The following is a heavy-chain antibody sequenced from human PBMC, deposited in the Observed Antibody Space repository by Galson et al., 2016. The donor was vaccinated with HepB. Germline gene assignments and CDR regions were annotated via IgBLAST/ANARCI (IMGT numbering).Heavy chain of an antibody. V-gene: IGHV1-2*04. CDR3: AREANSEYSGWYRQTYYYYYMDV. CDR1: GYTFTGYY. J-gene: IGHJ6*03. Sequence: SVKVSCKASGYTFTGYYIHWVRQAPGQGLEWMGWIDPKSGGTNYAQKFRGLVTMTSDTSITTAYMELSRLRSDDTAVYYCAREANSEYSGWYRQTYYYYYMDVWGKGTTVTVSS. CDR2: IDPKSGGT. D-gene: IGHD6-19*01.